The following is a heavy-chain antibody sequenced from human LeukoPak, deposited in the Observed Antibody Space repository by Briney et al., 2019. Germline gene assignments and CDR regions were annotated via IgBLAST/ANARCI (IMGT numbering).Heavy chain of an antibody. Sequence: PGGSLRLSCAASGFTFSSYDMHWVRQATGKGLEWVSAIGTAGDTYYPGSAKGRFTISRENAKNSLYLQMNSLRAEDTAVYYCAKGGLLADSSGYFYLFDYWGQGTLVTVSS. CDR3: AKGGLLADSSGYFYLFDY. CDR1: GFTFSSYD. V-gene: IGHV3-13*01. CDR2: IGTAGDT. D-gene: IGHD3-22*01. J-gene: IGHJ4*02.